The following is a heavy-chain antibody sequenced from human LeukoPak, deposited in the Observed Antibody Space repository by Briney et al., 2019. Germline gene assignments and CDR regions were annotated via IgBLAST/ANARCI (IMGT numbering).Heavy chain of an antibody. CDR2: IYYSGST. D-gene: IGHD6-13*01. Sequence: SETLSLTCTVSGGSISSYYWSWIRQPPGKGLEWIGYIYYSGSTNYNPSLKSRVTISVDTSKNQFSLKLSSVTAADTAVYYCARDASSSRWDFQHWGQGTLVTVSS. J-gene: IGHJ1*01. CDR1: GGSISSYY. V-gene: IGHV4-59*01. CDR3: ARDASSSRWDFQH.